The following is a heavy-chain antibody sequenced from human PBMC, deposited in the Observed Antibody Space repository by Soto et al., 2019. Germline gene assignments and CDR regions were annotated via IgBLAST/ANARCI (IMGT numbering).Heavy chain of an antibody. J-gene: IGHJ5*02. CDR2: IIPIFGTR. CDR3: AKDGGREXYFGNWFDP. Sequence: QVQLVQSGAEVKKPGSSVKVSCKASGGTFSNYAITWVRQAPGQGLEWLGRIIPIFGTRDYAQKFQGRVTISADEXTTXXYMELSSXXXXDXAVYYCAKDGGREXYFGNWFDPWGQGTLVTVSS. CDR1: GGTFSNYA. V-gene: IGHV1-69*15. D-gene: IGHD2-15*01.